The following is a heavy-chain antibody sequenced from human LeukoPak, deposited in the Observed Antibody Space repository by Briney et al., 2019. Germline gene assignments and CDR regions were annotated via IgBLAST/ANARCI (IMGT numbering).Heavy chain of an antibody. CDR2: ISSNGDST. D-gene: IGHD3-22*01. V-gene: IGHV3-64*01. CDR3: ARRHSSGYYLFDY. Sequence: GESLKISCAASGFTFSSYAMHWVRQAPGKGLEYVSAISSNGDSTDYANSMEGRFTISRDNSKNTLYLQMGSLRAEDMAVYYCARRHSSGYYLFDYWGQGTLVTVSS. J-gene: IGHJ4*02. CDR1: GFTFSSYA.